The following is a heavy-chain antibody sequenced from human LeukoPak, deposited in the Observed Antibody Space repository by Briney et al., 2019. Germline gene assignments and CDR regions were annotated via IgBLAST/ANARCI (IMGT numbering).Heavy chain of an antibody. CDR2: IIPIFGTA. Sequence: SVKVSCKASGGTFSSYAISWLRQPPAQGLDWMGGIIPIFGTANYVQKFQDRVTITADESSSTAYMELSSMRSEDTAVYYCASCLLGWAAAAPLEYWGQGTLVTVSS. J-gene: IGHJ4*02. CDR1: GGTFSSYA. CDR3: ASCLLGWAAAAPLEY. V-gene: IGHV1-69*13. D-gene: IGHD6-25*01.